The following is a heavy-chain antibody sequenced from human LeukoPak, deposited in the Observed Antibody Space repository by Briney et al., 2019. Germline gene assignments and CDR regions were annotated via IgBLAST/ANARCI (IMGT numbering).Heavy chain of an antibody. V-gene: IGHV3-30*02. D-gene: IGHD3-16*01. CDR1: GFTFSSYG. J-gene: IGHJ4*02. CDR3: AKDLGSYFDY. Sequence: GGSLRLSCAASGFTFSSYGMHWVGQAPGKGLEGVAFIRYDGSNKYYVDSVKGRFTISRDNSKNTLYLQMNSLRAEDTAVYYCAKDLGSYFDYWGQGTLVTVSS. CDR2: IRYDGSNK.